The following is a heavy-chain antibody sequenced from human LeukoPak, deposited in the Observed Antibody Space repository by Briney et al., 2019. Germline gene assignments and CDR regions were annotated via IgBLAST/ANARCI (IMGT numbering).Heavy chain of an antibody. J-gene: IGHJ3*02. V-gene: IGHV1-2*02. CDR2: INPNSGDT. Sequence: ASVKVSCKASGYTFTGYYVHWVRQAPGQGLEWMGWINPNSGDTNYAQKFQGRVTMTRDTSISTAYMELSRLTSDDTAVYYCARQGSGSHRAFDMWGQGTMVTVSS. CDR3: ARQGSGSHRAFDM. CDR1: GYTFTGYY. D-gene: IGHD1-26*01.